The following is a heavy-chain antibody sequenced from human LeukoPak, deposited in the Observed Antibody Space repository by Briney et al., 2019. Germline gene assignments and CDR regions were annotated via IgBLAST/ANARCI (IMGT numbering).Heavy chain of an antibody. Sequence: SETLSLTCAVYGGSFSGYYWSWIRQPPGKGLEWIGEINHSGSTNYNPSLKSRVTISVDTSKNQFSLKLSSVTAADTAVYYCARRSGDCYSCYFDYWGQGTLVTVSS. CDR1: GGSFSGYY. D-gene: IGHD2-21*02. CDR3: ARRSGDCYSCYFDY. CDR2: INHSGST. V-gene: IGHV4-34*01. J-gene: IGHJ4*02.